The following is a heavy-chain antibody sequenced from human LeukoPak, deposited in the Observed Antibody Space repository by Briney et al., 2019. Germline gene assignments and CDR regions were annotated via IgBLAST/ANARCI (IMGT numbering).Heavy chain of an antibody. Sequence: SETLSLTCTVSGGSISSDTDQWSWIRQPAGKGLEWIGRIYTSGITNYNPSLKSRVSMSVDTSKKQFSLRLSSVTAADTAIYYCASDYFDRTGYYGFIYWGQGSLVTISS. J-gene: IGHJ4*02. CDR3: ASDYFDRTGYYGFIY. D-gene: IGHD3-22*01. CDR2: IYTSGIT. CDR1: GGSISSDTDQ. V-gene: IGHV4-61*02.